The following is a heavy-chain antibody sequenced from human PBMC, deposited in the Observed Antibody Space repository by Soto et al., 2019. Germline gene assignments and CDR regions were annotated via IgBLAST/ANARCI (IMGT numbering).Heavy chain of an antibody. J-gene: IGHJ5*02. CDR2: IYHTGHT. D-gene: IGHD3-3*01. CDR1: NFSISSGYY. V-gene: IGHV4-38-2*02. Sequence: SETLSLTCIVSNFSISSGYYWGWIRQSPGKGLEWIATIYHTGHTYYNPSLKSRVTMSVDTSKNQFSLRLSSVTAADTAIYYCATRITVFGLLIPPFDPWGQGTQVTVSS. CDR3: ATRITVFGLLIPPFDP.